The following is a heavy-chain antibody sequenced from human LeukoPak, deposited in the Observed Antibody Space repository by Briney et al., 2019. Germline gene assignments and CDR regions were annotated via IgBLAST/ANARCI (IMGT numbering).Heavy chain of an antibody. J-gene: IGHJ5*02. CDR1: GYSFTNYW. V-gene: IGHV5-51*01. Sequence: HGESLKISCKGSGYSFTNYWIVWVRQMPGQGLEWMGIIYIGDSDTRYSPSFQGQVTISADKSINTAYMQWSSLKASDTGMYYCARGGERLISPSFTWFDPWGQGTLVTVSS. CDR2: IYIGDSDT. CDR3: ARGGERLISPSFTWFDP. D-gene: IGHD6-25*01.